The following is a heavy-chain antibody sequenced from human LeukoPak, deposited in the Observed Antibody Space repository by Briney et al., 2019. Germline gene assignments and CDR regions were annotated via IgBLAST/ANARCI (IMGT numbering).Heavy chain of an antibody. CDR2: ISSSGSTI. D-gene: IGHD3-10*01. J-gene: IGHJ5*02. Sequence: KTGGSLRLSCAASGFTFSDYYMSWIRQAPGKGLEWVSYISSSGSTIYYADSVKGLFTISRDNSKNTLYLQMNRLRAEDTAVYYCAREGVRGARAHWFDPWGQGTLVTVSS. CDR1: GFTFSDYY. V-gene: IGHV3-11*01. CDR3: AREGVRGARAHWFDP.